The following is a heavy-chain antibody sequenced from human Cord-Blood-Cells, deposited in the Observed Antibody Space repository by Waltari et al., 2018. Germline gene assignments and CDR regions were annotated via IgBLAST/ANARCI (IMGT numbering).Heavy chain of an antibody. CDR3: ARVDSSGYYYFAFDI. D-gene: IGHD3-22*01. CDR1: GGSISSSSYY. J-gene: IGHJ3*02. V-gene: IGHV4-39*01. CDR2: IYYSGST. Sequence: LQLQESSPGLVKPSETLSLTCTVSGGSISSSSYYSGWLRQPPGKGLEWIGSIYYSGSTYYNPSLKSRVTMSVETSKNQFSVKLSLGTAADTAVYYCARVDSSGYYYFAFDIWVQGTMVTVSS.